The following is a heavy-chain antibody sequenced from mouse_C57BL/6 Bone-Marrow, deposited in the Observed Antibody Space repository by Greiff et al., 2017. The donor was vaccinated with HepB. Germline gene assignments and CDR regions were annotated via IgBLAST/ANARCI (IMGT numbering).Heavy chain of an antibody. CDR3: TTNYYGSYFDY. Sequence: EVQLQQSGAELVRPGASVKLSCTASGFNIKDYYMHWVKQRPEQGLEWIGRIDPEDGDTEYAPKFKGKATMTADTSSNTAYLQLSSLTSEDTAVYYCTTNYYGSYFDYWGQGTTLTVSS. CDR1: GFNIKDYY. CDR2: IDPEDGDT. J-gene: IGHJ2*01. V-gene: IGHV14-1*01. D-gene: IGHD1-1*01.